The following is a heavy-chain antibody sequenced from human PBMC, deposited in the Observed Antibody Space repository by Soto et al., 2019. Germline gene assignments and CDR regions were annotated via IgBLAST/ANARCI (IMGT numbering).Heavy chain of an antibody. V-gene: IGHV3-23*01. J-gene: IGHJ4*02. CDR1: GFTFSSYA. Sequence: GGSLRLSCAASGFTFSSYAMSWVRQAPGKGLEWVSAISGSGGSTYYADSVKGRFTISRDNSKNTLYLQMNSLRAEDTAVYYCAKDPSMSPLTLAQYWGQGTLVTVPS. D-gene: IGHD3-16*02. CDR3: AKDPSMSPLTLAQY. CDR2: ISGSGGST.